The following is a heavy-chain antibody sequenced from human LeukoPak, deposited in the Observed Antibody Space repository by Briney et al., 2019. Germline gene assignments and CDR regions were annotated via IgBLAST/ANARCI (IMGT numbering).Heavy chain of an antibody. Sequence: SETLSLTCTVSGGSISSVDYYWSWIRQPPGKGLEWIGYIYYSGSTYYNPSLKSRVSISVDTSKNQFSLKLSSVTAADTAVYYCARDLVAGDAFDIWGQGTMVTVSS. D-gene: IGHD5-12*01. J-gene: IGHJ3*02. CDR2: IYYSGST. V-gene: IGHV4-30-4*08. CDR1: GGSISSVDYY. CDR3: ARDLVAGDAFDI.